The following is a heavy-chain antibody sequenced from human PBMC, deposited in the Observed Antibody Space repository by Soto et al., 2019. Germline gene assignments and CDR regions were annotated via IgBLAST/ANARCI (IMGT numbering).Heavy chain of an antibody. CDR2: INHSGST. CDR1: GGSISSANW. CDR3: ARDRPYYDSSGFGYFDY. V-gene: IGHV4-4*02. Sequence: SETLSLTCAVSGGSISSANWWNWVRQPPGKGLEWIGEINHSGSTNYNPSLKSRVTISVDTSKNQFSLKLSSVTAADTAVYYCARDRPYYDSSGFGYFDYWGQGTLVTVSS. D-gene: IGHD3-22*01. J-gene: IGHJ4*02.